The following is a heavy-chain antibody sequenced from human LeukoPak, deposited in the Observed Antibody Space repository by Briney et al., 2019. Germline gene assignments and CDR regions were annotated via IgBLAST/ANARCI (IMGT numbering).Heavy chain of an antibody. Sequence: GGSLRLSCAASGFTFSSYAMHWVRQAPGKGLEWVAVISYDGSNKYYADSVKGRFTISRDNSKNTLYLQVNSLRAEDTAVYYCAKEGSYYGSGSYHGDNAFDIWGQGTMVTVSS. V-gene: IGHV3-30-3*01. J-gene: IGHJ3*02. CDR1: GFTFSSYA. CDR2: ISYDGSNK. CDR3: AKEGSYYGSGSYHGDNAFDI. D-gene: IGHD3-10*01.